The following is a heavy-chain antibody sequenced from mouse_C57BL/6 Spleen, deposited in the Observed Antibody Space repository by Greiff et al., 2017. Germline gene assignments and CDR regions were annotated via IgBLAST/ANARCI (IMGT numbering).Heavy chain of an antibody. J-gene: IGHJ1*03. CDR3: ARDLYGSSYGGYFDV. D-gene: IGHD1-1*01. Sequence: EVKLVESGGGLVKPGGSLKLSCAASGFTFSSYAMSWVRQTPEKRLEWVATISDGGSYTYYPDNVKGRFTISRDNAKNNLYLQMSHLKSEDTAMYYCARDLYGSSYGGYFDVWGTGTTVTVSS. V-gene: IGHV5-4*01. CDR2: ISDGGSYT. CDR1: GFTFSSYA.